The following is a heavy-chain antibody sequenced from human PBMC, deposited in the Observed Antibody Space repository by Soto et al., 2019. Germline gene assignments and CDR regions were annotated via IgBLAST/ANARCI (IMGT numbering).Heavy chain of an antibody. Sequence: SETLSLTCAVYGGSFSGYYWSWIRQPPGKGLEWIGEINHSGSTNYNPSLKSRVTISVDTSKNQFSLKLSSVTAADTAVYYCARGPQETVAGIVLWGQGTLVTVSS. J-gene: IGHJ4*02. CDR3: ARGPQETVAGIVL. CDR2: INHSGST. CDR1: GGSFSGYY. D-gene: IGHD6-19*01. V-gene: IGHV4-34*01.